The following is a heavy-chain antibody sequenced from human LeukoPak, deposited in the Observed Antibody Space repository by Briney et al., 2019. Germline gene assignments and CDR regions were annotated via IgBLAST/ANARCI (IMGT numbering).Heavy chain of an antibody. Sequence: GGSLRLSCAASGFTFSSYWMSWVRQAPGKGLEWVANINQDGSEKYYVDSVKGRFSISRDNAKSSLYLQMNTLRADDTAVYYCARDDYGDYFDYWGQGTLVTVSS. V-gene: IGHV3-7*01. D-gene: IGHD4-17*01. CDR3: ARDDYGDYFDY. J-gene: IGHJ4*02. CDR1: GFTFSSYW. CDR2: INQDGSEK.